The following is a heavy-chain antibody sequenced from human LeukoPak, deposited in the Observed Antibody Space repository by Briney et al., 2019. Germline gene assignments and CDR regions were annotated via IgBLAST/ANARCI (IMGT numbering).Heavy chain of an antibody. Sequence: GGSLRLSCAASGLTFSIHWMNWVRQAPGKGLECVANINQDGSDKYYVDSVKGRFTISRDNAKNSLYLQMNSLRAEDRAVYYCARIGYSSACLDYWGQGTLVTVSS. CDR3: ARIGYSSACLDY. CDR2: INQDGSDK. CDR1: GLTFSIHW. V-gene: IGHV3-7*01. D-gene: IGHD6-19*01. J-gene: IGHJ4*02.